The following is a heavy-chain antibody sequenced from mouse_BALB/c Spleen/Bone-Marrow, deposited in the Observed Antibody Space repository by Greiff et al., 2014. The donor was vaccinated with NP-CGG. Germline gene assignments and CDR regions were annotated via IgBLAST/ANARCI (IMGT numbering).Heavy chain of an antibody. D-gene: IGHD1-2*01. J-gene: IGHJ3*01. CDR2: IDPANGNT. V-gene: IGHV14-3*02. CDR3: ARIHYYGRAWFAY. CDR1: GFNIKDTY. Sequence: EVQLQQSGAELVKPGASVKLSCTASGFNIKDTYMHWVKQRPEQGLEWIGRIDPANGNTKYDPKFQGKATITADTSSNTAYLRLSSLTSEDTAVYYCARIHYYGRAWFAYWGQGTLVTVSA.